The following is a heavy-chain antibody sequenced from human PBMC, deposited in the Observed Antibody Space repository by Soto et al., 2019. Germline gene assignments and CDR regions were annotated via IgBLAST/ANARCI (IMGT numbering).Heavy chain of an antibody. CDR3: TRVGLGSSRPSDS. J-gene: IGHJ4*02. CDR2: IKNKANSYTT. V-gene: IGHV3-72*01. D-gene: IGHD6-13*01. Sequence: EVQLVESGGGLVQPEGSLRLSCAASGFTFSDHYMDWVRQAPGKGLEWVGRIKNKANSYTTEYAAPVKGRFIISRDDSKNSVFRKMTRRKTDDTPVNYCTRVGLGSSRPSDSWGQGILATVSS. CDR1: GFTFSDHY.